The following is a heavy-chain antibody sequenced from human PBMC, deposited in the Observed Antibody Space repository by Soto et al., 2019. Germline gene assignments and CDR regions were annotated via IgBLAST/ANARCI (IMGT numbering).Heavy chain of an antibody. CDR2: IRSKAYGGTT. D-gene: IGHD6-13*01. V-gene: IGHV3-49*03. CDR3: TRVSTAPSYSSSWYAVPPGYYYGMDV. Sequence: GGSLRLSCTASGFTSGDYAMSWFRQAPGKGLEWVGFIRSKAYGGTTEYAASVKGRFTISGDDSKSIAYLQMNSLKTEDTAVYYCTRVSTAPSYSSSWYAVPPGYYYGMDVWGQGTTVTVSS. J-gene: IGHJ6*02. CDR1: GFTSGDYA.